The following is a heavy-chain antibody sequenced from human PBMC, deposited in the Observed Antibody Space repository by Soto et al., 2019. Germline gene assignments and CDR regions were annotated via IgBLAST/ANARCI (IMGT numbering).Heavy chain of an antibody. J-gene: IGHJ4*02. D-gene: IGHD3-22*01. V-gene: IGHV3-53*01. CDR2: IYSSGST. CDR3: ARRPLNSNGAY. Sequence: EVQLVESGGDLIQPGGSLGLSCAASGFTVSSNDMSWVRQAPGKGLEWVSLIYSSGSTHYADSVKGRFTTARDNSKNTVHLQMNTLRAEATAVYYCARRPLNSNGAYWGQGTLVTVSS. CDR1: GFTVSSND.